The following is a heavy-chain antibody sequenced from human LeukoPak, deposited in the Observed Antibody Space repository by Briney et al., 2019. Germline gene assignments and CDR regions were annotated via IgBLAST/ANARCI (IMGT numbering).Heavy chain of an antibody. CDR3: ARAGSMIVVEDYVDY. Sequence: GGTLRLSCAASGFTFSSYGMHWVRQAPGKGLEWVAVIWNDGSNKYYADSVKGRFTISRDNSKNTLYLQMNSLRAEDTAVYYCARAGSMIVVEDYVDYWGQGTLVTVSS. CDR2: IWNDGSNK. CDR1: GFTFSSYG. D-gene: IGHD3-22*01. J-gene: IGHJ4*02. V-gene: IGHV3-33*01.